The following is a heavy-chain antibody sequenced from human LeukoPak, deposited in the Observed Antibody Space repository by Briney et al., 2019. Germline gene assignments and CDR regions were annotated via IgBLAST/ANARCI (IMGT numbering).Heavy chain of an antibody. Sequence: SETLSLTCTVSGGSISSSSYYWGWIRQPPGKGLEWIGSIYYSGSTYYNPSLKSRVTISVDTSKNQFSLKLSSVTAADTAVYYCARLANWNYFDYWGQGTLVTVSS. D-gene: IGHD1-1*01. CDR2: IYYSGST. V-gene: IGHV4-39*07. J-gene: IGHJ4*02. CDR3: ARLANWNYFDY. CDR1: GGSISSSSYY.